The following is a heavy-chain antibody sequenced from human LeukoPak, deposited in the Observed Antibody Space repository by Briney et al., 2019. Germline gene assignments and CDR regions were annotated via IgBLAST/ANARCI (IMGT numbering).Heavy chain of an antibody. CDR2: IYTSGST. J-gene: IGHJ4*02. Sequence: SQTLSLTRTVSGGSISSGSYYWSWIRQPAGKGLEWIGRIYTSGSTNYNPSLKSRVTISVDTSKNQFSLKLSSVTAADTAVYYCARDRGLIDYWGQGTLVTVSS. V-gene: IGHV4-61*02. CDR3: ARDRGLIDY. CDR1: GGSISSGSYY. D-gene: IGHD3-10*01.